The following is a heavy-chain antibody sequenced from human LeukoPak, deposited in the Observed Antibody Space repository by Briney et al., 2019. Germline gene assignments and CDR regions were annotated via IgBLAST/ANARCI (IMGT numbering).Heavy chain of an antibody. CDR3: ARSGKTGWLIDY. Sequence: ASVKVSCKASGYTFTSYAMHWVRQAPGQRLEWMGWINAGNGNTKYSQKFQGRVTITRDTSASTAYMELSSLRSEDTAVYYCARSGKTGWLIDYWGQGTLVTVSS. J-gene: IGHJ4*02. CDR1: GYTFTSYA. CDR2: INAGNGNT. D-gene: IGHD1-1*01. V-gene: IGHV1-3*01.